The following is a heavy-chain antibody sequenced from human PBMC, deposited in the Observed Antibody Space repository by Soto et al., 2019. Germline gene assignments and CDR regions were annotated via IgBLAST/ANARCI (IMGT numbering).Heavy chain of an antibody. CDR3: ARDRIAVAGNPEYFQH. CDR2: IKSDGSST. Sequence: GGSLRLSCVASGFTFSSYWRHWVRQAPGKGPLWVSRIKSDGSSTYYADSVKGRFTISRDNSKNTLYLQMNSLRAEDTAVYYCARDRIAVAGNPEYFQHWGQGTLVTVSS. V-gene: IGHV3-74*01. J-gene: IGHJ1*01. D-gene: IGHD6-19*01. CDR1: GFTFSSYW.